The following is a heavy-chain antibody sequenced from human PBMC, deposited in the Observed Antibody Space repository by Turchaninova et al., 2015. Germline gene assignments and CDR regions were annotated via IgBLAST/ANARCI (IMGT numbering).Heavy chain of an antibody. CDR2: VYYSGST. V-gene: IGHV4-39*01. J-gene: IGHJ6*03. D-gene: IGHD2-21*01. CDR3: ARLSYNYYYYMDV. CDR1: GGSIRSTSNF. Sequence: QLQLQESGPGPVKPSETLSLPCPVPGGSIRSTSNFWGCIRQPPGKGREWIGSVYYSGSTYYNPSLMSRVTISVDTSKNQFSLNLSSVTAADTAVYYCARLSYNYYYYMDVWGKGTTVTVS.